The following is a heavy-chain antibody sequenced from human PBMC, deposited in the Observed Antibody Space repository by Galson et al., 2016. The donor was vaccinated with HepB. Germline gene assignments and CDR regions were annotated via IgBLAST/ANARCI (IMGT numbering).Heavy chain of an antibody. CDR1: GYTFTDYF. V-gene: IGHV1-2*04. CDR3: ARGVTYYDSSGSQRFYYQYYGMDV. CDR2: IHPNSGDT. D-gene: IGHD3-22*01. Sequence: SVKVSCKASGYTFTDYFMHWVRQVPGQGLEWVGWIHPNSGDTKYAQKFQGWVNMTRDRSTSTVYMELRRVTSDDTAVYYCARGVTYYDSSGSQRFYYQYYGMDVWGQGTTVTVSS. J-gene: IGHJ6*02.